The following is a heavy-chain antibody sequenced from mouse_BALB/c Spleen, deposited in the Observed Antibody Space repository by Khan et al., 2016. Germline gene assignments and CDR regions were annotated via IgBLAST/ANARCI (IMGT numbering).Heavy chain of an antibody. CDR3: ARGYDYDYYFDY. J-gene: IGHJ2*01. D-gene: IGHD2-4*01. CDR2: ISYSGST. V-gene: IGHV3-2*02. Sequence: EVQLQESGPGLVKPSQSLSLTCTVSGYSITCDYAWNWIRQFPGNKLEWMGYISYSGSTSYNPSLKSRISITRDTSKNQFFLQLNSVTTEDTATYYCARGYDYDYYFDYWGQGTTLTVSS. CDR1: GYSITCDYA.